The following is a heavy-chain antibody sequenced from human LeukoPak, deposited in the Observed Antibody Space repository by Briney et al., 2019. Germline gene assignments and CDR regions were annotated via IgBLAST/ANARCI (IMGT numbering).Heavy chain of an antibody. D-gene: IGHD2-8*01. J-gene: IGHJ4*02. Sequence: PGGSLRLSCAASGFSFSSYSINWVRQAPGKGLEWVSHISLSGSPIYYADSVEGRFTASRDNANNLVYLQMNSLRADDMAVYYCARGYQYAHDYWGQGTLVTVPS. CDR3: ARGYQYAHDY. V-gene: IGHV3-48*04. CDR1: GFSFSSYS. CDR2: ISLSGSPI.